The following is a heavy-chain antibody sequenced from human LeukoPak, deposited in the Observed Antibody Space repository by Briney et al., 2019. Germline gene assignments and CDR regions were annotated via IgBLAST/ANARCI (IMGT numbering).Heavy chain of an antibody. CDR1: GGTFSSYA. D-gene: IGHD2-2*01. CDR2: IIPIFGTA. Sequence: SVKVSCKASGGTFSSYAISWVRQAPGQGLEWMGGIIPIFGTANYAQKFQGRVTITADESTSKAYMELSSLRSEDTAVYYCARAGIRLPWNFDYWGQGTLVTVSS. CDR3: ARAGIRLPWNFDY. J-gene: IGHJ4*02. V-gene: IGHV1-69*13.